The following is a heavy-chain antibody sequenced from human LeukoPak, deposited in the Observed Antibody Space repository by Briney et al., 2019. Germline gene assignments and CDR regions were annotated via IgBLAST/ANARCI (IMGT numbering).Heavy chain of an antibody. CDR3: APVQWLADTWGY. J-gene: IGHJ4*02. Sequence: LETLSLTCTVSGGSISTSRYYWGWIRQPPGKGLEWIGSIYYSGNTYYNPSLKSRVTISLDTSKNQFSLKLTSVTAADTAVYYCAPVQWLADTWGYWGQGTLVTVSS. V-gene: IGHV4-39*01. D-gene: IGHD6-19*01. CDR2: IYYSGNT. CDR1: GGSISTSRYY.